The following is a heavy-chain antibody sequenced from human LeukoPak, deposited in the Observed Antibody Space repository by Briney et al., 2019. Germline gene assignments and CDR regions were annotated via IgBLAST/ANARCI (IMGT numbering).Heavy chain of an antibody. CDR2: IYYSGST. CDR3: ATTDTTMVGIDH. V-gene: IGHV4-59*01. CDR1: GASISSYY. Sequence: PSETLSLTCTVSGASISSYYWSWIRQAPEKGLEWIGYIYYSGSTNYNPSLKSRVTILVDTSKNQFSLKLSSVTAADTAVYYRATTDTTMVGIDHWGQGTLVTVSS. D-gene: IGHD5-18*01. J-gene: IGHJ4*02.